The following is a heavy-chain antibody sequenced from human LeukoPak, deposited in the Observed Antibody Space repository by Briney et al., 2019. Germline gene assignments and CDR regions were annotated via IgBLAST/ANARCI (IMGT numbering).Heavy chain of an antibody. Sequence: SVKVSCKASGVTFSDYALNWVRQAPGQGLEWMGVFIPILDTANSTQKFQGRLTITADKSTNTVYMELSSLRFDDTAVFFCAGIPVFGVVLHQEPVWGKGTTVTVSS. CDR2: FIPILDTA. CDR3: AGIPVFGVVLHQEPV. CDR1: GVTFSDYA. V-gene: IGHV1-69*10. J-gene: IGHJ6*03. D-gene: IGHD3-3*01.